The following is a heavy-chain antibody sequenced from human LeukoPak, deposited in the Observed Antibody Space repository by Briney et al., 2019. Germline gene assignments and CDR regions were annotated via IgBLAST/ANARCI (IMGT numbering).Heavy chain of an antibody. D-gene: IGHD5-24*01. CDR2: INPNSGGT. CDR1: GYTFTGYY. CDR3: ARCPRLQLGGSYY. J-gene: IGHJ4*02. V-gene: IGHV1-2*02. Sequence: GASVKVSCKASGYTFTGYYMHWVRQAPGQGLEWMGWINPNSGGTNYAQKFQGRVTMTRDTSISTAYMELSRLRSDDAAVYYCARCPRLQLGGSYYWGQGTLVTVSS.